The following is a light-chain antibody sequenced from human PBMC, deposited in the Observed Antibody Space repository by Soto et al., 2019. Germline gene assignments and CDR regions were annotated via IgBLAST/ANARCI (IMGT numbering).Light chain of an antibody. CDR3: CSYAGSSTVV. CDR1: SSDVGSYNL. J-gene: IGLJ2*01. Sequence: HCALTKPASGSGAPGQSSTISCTGNSSDVGSYNLVSWYQQHPGKAPKLMIYEGSKRPSGVSNRFSGSKSGNTASLTISGLQAEDEADYYCCSYAGSSTVVFGGGTKVTVL. CDR2: EGS. V-gene: IGLV2-23*01.